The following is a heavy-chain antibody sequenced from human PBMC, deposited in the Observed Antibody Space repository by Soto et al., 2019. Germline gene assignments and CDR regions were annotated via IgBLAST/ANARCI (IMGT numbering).Heavy chain of an antibody. CDR2: ISYDGSNK. CDR3: AKERVVSSSWYGVQTYKGGDYYYYYGMDV. Sequence: QVQLVESGGGVVQPGRSLRLSCAASGFTFSSYGMHWVHQAPGKGLEWVAVISYDGSNKYYADSVKGRFTISRDNSKNTLYLQMNSLRAEDTAVYYCAKERVVSSSWYGVQTYKGGDYYYYYGMDVWGQGTTVTVSS. CDR1: GFTFSSYG. J-gene: IGHJ6*02. D-gene: IGHD6-13*01. V-gene: IGHV3-30*18.